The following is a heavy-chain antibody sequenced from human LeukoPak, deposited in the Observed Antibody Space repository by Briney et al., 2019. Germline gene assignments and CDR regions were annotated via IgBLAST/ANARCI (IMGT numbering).Heavy chain of an antibody. CDR1: GGSFSGYY. V-gene: IGHV4-34*01. CDR2: INHSGST. Sequence: SETLSLTCAVYGGSFSGYYWSWIRQPPGKGLEWIGEINHSGSTNYNPSLKSRVTISVDTSKNQFSLKLDSVTAADTAVYYCARERGRSYGSVPYYYYYMDVWGKGTTVTVSS. D-gene: IGHD5-18*01. CDR3: ARERGRSYGSVPYYYYYMDV. J-gene: IGHJ6*03.